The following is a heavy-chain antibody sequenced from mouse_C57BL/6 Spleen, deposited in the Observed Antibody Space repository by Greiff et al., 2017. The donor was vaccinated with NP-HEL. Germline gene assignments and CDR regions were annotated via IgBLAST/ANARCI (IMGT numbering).Heavy chain of an antibody. D-gene: IGHD2-3*01. CDR3: AKKGDGYYGYFDV. CDR2: IWRGGST. J-gene: IGHJ1*03. CDR1: GFSLTSYG. Sequence: QVQLKQSGPGLVQPSQSLSITCTVSGFSLTSYGVHWVRQSPGKGLEWLGVIWRGGSTDYNAAFMSRLSITKDNSKSKVFFKMNSLQADDTAIYYCAKKGDGYYGYFDVWGTGTTVTVSS. V-gene: IGHV2-5*01.